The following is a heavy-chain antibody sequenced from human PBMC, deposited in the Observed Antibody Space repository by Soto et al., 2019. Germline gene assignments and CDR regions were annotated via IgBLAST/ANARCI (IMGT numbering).Heavy chain of an antibody. D-gene: IGHD3-22*01. CDR2: IYSGGST. CDR1: GFTISGNY. CDR3: ARNYYDSSGPFDY. V-gene: IGHV3-53*02. Sequence: EVQLVETGGGLIQPGGSLRLSCAASGFTISGNYMSWVRQAPGKGLEWVSFIYSGGSTYYADSVKGRLTISRDNSENTLYLQMNSLRAEDTAVYYCARNYYDSSGPFDYWGQGTLVTVSS. J-gene: IGHJ4*02.